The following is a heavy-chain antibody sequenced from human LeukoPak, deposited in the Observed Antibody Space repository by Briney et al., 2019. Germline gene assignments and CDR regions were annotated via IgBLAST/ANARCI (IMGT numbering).Heavy chain of an antibody. CDR2: IHSSGST. CDR3: ARRDISSGWSFDS. Sequence: SETLSLTCTASGYSFNNYYWSWIRQPPGKGLEWIAQIHSSGSTTYNPPLKSRVTMSTDTPENHLSLTLTSVTAADTDVYYCARRDISSGWSFDSWGQGTLVTVSS. J-gene: IGHJ4*02. D-gene: IGHD6-19*01. V-gene: IGHV4-4*07. CDR1: GYSFNNYY.